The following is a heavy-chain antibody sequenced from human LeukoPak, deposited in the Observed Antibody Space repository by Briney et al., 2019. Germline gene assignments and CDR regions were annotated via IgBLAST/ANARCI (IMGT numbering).Heavy chain of an antibody. J-gene: IGHJ4*02. V-gene: IGHV3-7*05. CDR1: GFTFSSYW. CDR2: IKQDGGEE. CDR3: ARDRRGPID. Sequence: GGSLRLPCAASGFTFSSYWMTWVRQAPGKGLEWVANIKQDGGEEYYVDSVKGRFTISRDNAKNSLYLLMNSLGGEDTAVYYCARDRRGPIDWGQGTLVTVSS.